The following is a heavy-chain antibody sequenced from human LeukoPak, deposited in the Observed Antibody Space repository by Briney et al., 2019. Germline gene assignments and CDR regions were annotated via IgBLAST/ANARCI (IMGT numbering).Heavy chain of an antibody. V-gene: IGHV4-59*01. CDR1: GGSISSYY. CDR3: ARGQRGEMYYFDY. D-gene: IGHD3-10*01. Sequence: SETLSLTCTVSGGSISSYYWSWIRQPPGKGLEWIGYIYYNGSTNYNPSLKSRVIISVDTSKNQFSLKLSSVTAADTAVYYCARGQRGEMYYFDYWGQGTLVTVSS. J-gene: IGHJ4*02. CDR2: IYYNGST.